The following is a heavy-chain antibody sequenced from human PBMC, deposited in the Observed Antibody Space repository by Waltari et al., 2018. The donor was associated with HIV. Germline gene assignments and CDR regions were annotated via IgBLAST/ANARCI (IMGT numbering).Heavy chain of an antibody. CDR3: ARHGNYGDYVFDP. CDR1: GGSFSGYY. CDR2: INHSGST. J-gene: IGHJ5*02. D-gene: IGHD4-17*01. Sequence: QVQLQQWGAGLLKPSETLSLTCAVYGGSFSGYYWSWIRQPPGKGLEWIGEINHSGSTNDHPSLKSRVTISVDTSKNQFSLKLSSVTAADTAVYYCARHGNYGDYVFDPWGQGTLVTVSS. V-gene: IGHV4-34*01.